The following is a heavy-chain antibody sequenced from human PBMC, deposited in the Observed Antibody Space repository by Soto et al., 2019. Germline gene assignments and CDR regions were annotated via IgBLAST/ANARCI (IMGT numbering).Heavy chain of an antibody. CDR3: AKDIILGGSSSWYLAFDI. D-gene: IGHD6-13*01. Sequence: GGSLRLSCAASGFTFDDYAMHWVRQAPGKGLVWVSGNSWNSGSIGYAYSVKGRFTISRDNAKNSLYLQMHSLRGEDTALYYCAKDIILGGSSSWYLAFDIWGQGTMITVSS. CDR1: GFTFDDYA. J-gene: IGHJ3*02. V-gene: IGHV3-9*01. CDR2: NSWNSGSI.